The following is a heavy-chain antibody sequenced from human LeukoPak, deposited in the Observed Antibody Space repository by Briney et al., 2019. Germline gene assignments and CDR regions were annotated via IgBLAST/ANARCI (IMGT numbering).Heavy chain of an antibody. V-gene: IGHV3-33*01. Sequence: GGSLRLSCAASGFTFSSYGMHWVRQAPGKGLEWVAVIWYDGSNKYYADSVKGRFTISRDNSKNTLYLQMNSLRAEDTAVYYCARDLVGSYFSIDYWGQGTLVTVSS. D-gene: IGHD1-26*01. CDR1: GFTFSSYG. CDR3: ARDLVGSYFSIDY. CDR2: IWYDGSNK. J-gene: IGHJ4*02.